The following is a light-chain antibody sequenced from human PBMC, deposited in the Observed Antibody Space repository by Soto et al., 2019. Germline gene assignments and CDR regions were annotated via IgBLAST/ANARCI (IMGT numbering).Light chain of an antibody. CDR2: AAS. J-gene: IGKJ4*01. CDR3: QQTSSTPT. V-gene: IGKV1-39*01. CDR1: QSIRSY. Sequence: DIQLTQSPSSLSSSVGVIFTITCGASQSIRSYLNWYQQKPGKAPKLLIYAASSLQTGVSSRFSGSGSGTDFTLTISNLQPEDFATYYCQQTSSTPTFGGGTKVDIK.